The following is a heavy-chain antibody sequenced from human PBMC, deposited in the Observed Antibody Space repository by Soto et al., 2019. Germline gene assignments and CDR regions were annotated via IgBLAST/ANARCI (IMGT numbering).Heavy chain of an antibody. J-gene: IGHJ4*02. D-gene: IGHD3-16*01. Sequence: GESLRLSCAASRFNFSSYAMSWVRQAPGKGLEWVSAISGSGGSTYYADSVKGRFTISRDNSKNTLYLQMNSLRAEDTAVYYCAKDQGGSEFDYWGQGTLFTVSS. CDR1: RFNFSSYA. V-gene: IGHV3-23*01. CDR3: AKDQGGSEFDY. CDR2: ISGSGGST.